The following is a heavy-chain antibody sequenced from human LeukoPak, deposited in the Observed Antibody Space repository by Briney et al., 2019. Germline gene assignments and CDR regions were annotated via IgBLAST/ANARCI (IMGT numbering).Heavy chain of an antibody. Sequence: TGGSLRLSCAVSGFSFSDYYMSWIRQAPGKGLEWVAVVTYDGNNKYYADSVKGRFTVSRDNSRNTVNLQMNSLRGEDTAVYYCARAPVRGAVAGVDYWGQGTLVTVSS. V-gene: IGHV3-30-3*01. CDR3: ARAPVRGAVAGVDY. CDR2: VTYDGNNK. D-gene: IGHD6-19*01. J-gene: IGHJ4*02. CDR1: GFSFSDYY.